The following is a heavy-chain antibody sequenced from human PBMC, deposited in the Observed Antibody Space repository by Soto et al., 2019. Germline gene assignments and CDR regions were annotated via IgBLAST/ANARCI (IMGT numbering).Heavy chain of an antibody. D-gene: IGHD3-3*01. CDR2: INHSGST. V-gene: IGHV4-34*01. CDR1: GGSFSCYY. J-gene: IGHJ4*02. CDR3: ARGSRVLRFLEWLLYPYYFDY. Sequence: SETLSLTCAVYGGSFSCYYWSWIRQPPGKGLEWIGEINHSGSTNYNPSLKSRVTISVDTSKNQFSLKLSSVTAADTAVYYCARGSRVLRFLEWLLYPYYFDYWGQGTLVTVSS.